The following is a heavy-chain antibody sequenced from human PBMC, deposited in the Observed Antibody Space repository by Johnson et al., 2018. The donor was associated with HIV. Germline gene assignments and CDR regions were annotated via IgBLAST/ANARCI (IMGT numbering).Heavy chain of an antibody. Sequence: VQLVESGGGLIQPGGSLRLSCAASGFTVSSNYMSWVRQAPGKGLVWVSIIYSGGSTYYADSVRGRFTISRDNSKNTLYLQMTSLRAEDTAVYYCVRGLLWFGELLEAFDIWGQGTIVTVSS. J-gene: IGHJ3*02. CDR3: VRGLLWFGELLEAFDI. V-gene: IGHV3-53*01. CDR1: GFTVSSNY. CDR2: IYSGGST. D-gene: IGHD3-10*01.